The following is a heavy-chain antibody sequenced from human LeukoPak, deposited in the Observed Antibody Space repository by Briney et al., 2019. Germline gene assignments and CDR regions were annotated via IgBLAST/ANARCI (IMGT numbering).Heavy chain of an antibody. V-gene: IGHV3-53*01. D-gene: IGHD6-13*01. J-gene: IGHJ5*02. CDR3: ARGQGSGWYEGRFGP. CDR2: IYSGGST. Sequence: GGSLRLSCAASGFTVSSNYMSWVRQAPGKGLEWVSVIYSGGSTYYADSVKGRFTISRDNSKNTLYLQMNSLRAEDTAVYYCARGQGSGWYEGRFGPWAQGPLVMVS. CDR1: GFTVSSNY.